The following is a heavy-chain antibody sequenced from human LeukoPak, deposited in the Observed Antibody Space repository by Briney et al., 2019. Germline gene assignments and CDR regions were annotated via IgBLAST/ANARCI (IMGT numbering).Heavy chain of an antibody. CDR1: GFTFSNYA. V-gene: IGHV3-30*04. CDR2: ISYDGSVK. J-gene: IGHJ6*03. CDR3: AKDSAVVHYYYYYMDV. Sequence: LPGGSLRLSCAASGFTFSNYAMHWVRQAPGKGLEWVALISYDGSVKYYADSLQGRFTISRDNSKNTLYLQMNSLRAEDTAVYYCAKDSAVVHYYYYYMDVWGKGTTVTISS. D-gene: IGHD2-2*01.